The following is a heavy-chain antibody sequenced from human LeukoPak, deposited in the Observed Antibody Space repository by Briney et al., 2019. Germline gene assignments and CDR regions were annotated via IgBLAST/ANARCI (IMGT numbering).Heavy chain of an antibody. V-gene: IGHV1-18*01. CDR2: ISAYNGNT. CDR1: GYTFTSYG. CDR3: ARVAWYYYGSGSYLPHVYYYYGMDV. Sequence: ASVRVSCKASGYTFTSYGISWVRQAPGQGLEWMGWISAYNGNTNNAQKLQGRVTMTTDTSTSTAYMELRSLRSDDTAVYYCARVAWYYYGSGSYLPHVYYYYGMDVWGQGTTVTVSS. J-gene: IGHJ6*02. D-gene: IGHD3-10*01.